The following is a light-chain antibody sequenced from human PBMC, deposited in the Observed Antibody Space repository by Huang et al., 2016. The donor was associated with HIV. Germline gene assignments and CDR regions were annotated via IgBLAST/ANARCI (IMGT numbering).Light chain of an antibody. CDR1: EDIRNL. CDR2: VAS. Sequence: DIQMPQSPSSLSASVGDRVTITCRASEDIRNLLAWYQQEPGKAPKVLMYVASRLESGVPSRCTGSGSETDYTLTSVSLQPEDFATYHCQQYHTLPFTFGQGTRVEIK. J-gene: IGKJ2*01. CDR3: QQYHTLPFT. V-gene: IGKV1-NL1*01.